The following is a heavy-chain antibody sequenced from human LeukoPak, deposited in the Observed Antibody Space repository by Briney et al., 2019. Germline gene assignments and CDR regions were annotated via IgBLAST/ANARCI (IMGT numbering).Heavy chain of an antibody. Sequence: PGGSLRLSCAASGFTVTSNYMSGFRQASGKGLEWVSLIYRDGSKYYADSVKDRFTISRDNSKNTLSLQMNSLRAEDTAVYHCAKDRDSIGLDYWGQGTLVTVSS. CDR3: AKDRDSIGLDY. CDR2: IYRDGSK. D-gene: IGHD6-19*01. CDR1: GFTVTSNY. J-gene: IGHJ4*02. V-gene: IGHV3-66*01.